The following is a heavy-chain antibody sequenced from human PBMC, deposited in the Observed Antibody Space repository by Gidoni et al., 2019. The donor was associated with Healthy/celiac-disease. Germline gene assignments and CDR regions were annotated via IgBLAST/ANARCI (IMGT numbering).Heavy chain of an antibody. CDR1: GGTFSSYA. V-gene: IGHV1-69*04. D-gene: IGHD5-18*01. J-gene: IGHJ6*03. CDR2: IIPILGIA. CDR3: AIIPDGVGYRNYYYMDV. Sequence: QVQLVQSGAEVKKPGSSVKVSCKASGGTFSSYAISWVRQAPAQGLEWMGRIIPILGIANYAQKFQDRVTITADKSTSTAYMELSSLRSEDTAVYYCAIIPDGVGYRNYYYMDVWGKGTTVTVSS.